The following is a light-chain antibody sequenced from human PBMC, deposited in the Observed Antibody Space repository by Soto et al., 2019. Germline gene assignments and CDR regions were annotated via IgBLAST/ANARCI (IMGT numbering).Light chain of an antibody. CDR2: DAF. J-gene: IGKJ2*01. CDR3: QQRSNWPPYT. Sequence: EIVLTQSPATLSLSPGERATLSCRASQSITNYLAWYQQKPGQAPRLLIYDAFNRATGIPARFSGSGSGTDFTLTISSLEPEDSAVYYCQQRSNWPPYTFGQGTELEIK. CDR1: QSITNY. V-gene: IGKV3-11*01.